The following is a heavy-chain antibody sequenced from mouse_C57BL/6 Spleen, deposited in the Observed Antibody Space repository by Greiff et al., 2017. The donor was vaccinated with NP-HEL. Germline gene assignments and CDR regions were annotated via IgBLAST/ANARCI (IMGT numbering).Heavy chain of an antibody. J-gene: IGHJ1*03. D-gene: IGHD4-1*01. CDR3: ARSGLVYWYFDV. CDR1: GYTFTSYW. CDR2: IHPNSGST. Sequence: VQLQQPGAELVKPGASVKLSCKASGYTFTSYWMHWVKQRPGHGLEWIGMIHPNSGSTNYNEKFKSKATLTVDKSSSTAYMQLSSLTSEDSAVYYCARSGLVYWYFDVWGTGTTVTVSS. V-gene: IGHV1-64*01.